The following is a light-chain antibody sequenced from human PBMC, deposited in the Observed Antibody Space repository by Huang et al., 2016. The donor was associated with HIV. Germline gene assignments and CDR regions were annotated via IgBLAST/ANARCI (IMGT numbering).Light chain of an antibody. Sequence: EIVMTQSPATLSVSPGERATLSCRASQSVGSNLAWYQQRRGQAPRLLIYAASTRATGIPARFSGSGSGTEFTLTISRLQSEDFAVYYCQQHNSWPRTFGQGTRV. CDR2: AAS. CDR3: QQHNSWPRT. J-gene: IGKJ1*01. CDR1: QSVGSN. V-gene: IGKV3-15*01.